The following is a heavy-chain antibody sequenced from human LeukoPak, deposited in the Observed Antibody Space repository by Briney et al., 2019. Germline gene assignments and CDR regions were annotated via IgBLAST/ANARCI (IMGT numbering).Heavy chain of an antibody. CDR2: ISSSSSYI. CDR1: VVKVSSVD. D-gene: IGHD1-14*01. CDR3: ARDVYPDY. V-gene: IGHV3-21*01. Sequence: EWCVRRSCSESVVKVSSVDLSGGRLTPRKRLEWVSSISSSSSYIYYTDSVKGRFTISRDNAKNSLYLQMNSLRAEDTAVYYCARDVYPDYWGQGNLVTVSS. J-gene: IGHJ4*02.